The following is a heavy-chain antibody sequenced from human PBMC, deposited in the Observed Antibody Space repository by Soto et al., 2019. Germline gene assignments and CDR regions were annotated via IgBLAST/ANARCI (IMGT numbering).Heavy chain of an antibody. Sequence: SETLSLTCAVSGGSFTSNNWWTWVRQPPGQGLEWIGEIYRTGSTNYNPSLKSRVTISLDKSENQFSLKVTSLTAADTAAYYCESRDPGTSVDYWGQGTLVTVSS. CDR2: IYRTGST. D-gene: IGHD1-7*01. V-gene: IGHV4-4*02. J-gene: IGHJ4*02. CDR3: ESRDPGTSVDY. CDR1: GGSFTSNNW.